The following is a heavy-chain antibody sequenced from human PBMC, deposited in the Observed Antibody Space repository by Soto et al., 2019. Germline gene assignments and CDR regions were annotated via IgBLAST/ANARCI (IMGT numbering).Heavy chain of an antibody. CDR1: GFTFSNYW. Sequence: PGGSLRLSCGALGFTFSNYWMSWVRQAPGKGLEWVANMDQDGSKKYYVDSVKGRFTISRDNAKKSLYLQVNSLRAEDTAVYYCARDLYGPYDYWGQGTLVTVPQ. CDR3: ARDLYGPYDY. CDR2: MDQDGSKK. J-gene: IGHJ4*02. V-gene: IGHV3-7*05. D-gene: IGHD3-16*01.